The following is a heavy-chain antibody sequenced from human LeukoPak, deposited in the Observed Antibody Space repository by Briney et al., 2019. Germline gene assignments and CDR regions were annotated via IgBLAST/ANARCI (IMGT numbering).Heavy chain of an antibody. CDR2: IIPIFGTA. J-gene: IGHJ6*02. V-gene: IGHV1-69*01. Sequence: ASVKVSCKASGGTFSSYAISWVRQAPGQGLEWMGGIIPIFGTANYAQKFQGRVTITADESTSTAYMELGSLRSEDTAVYYCARNSGLRYFREASYYYGMDVWGQGTTVTVSS. D-gene: IGHD3-9*01. CDR3: ARNSGLRYFREASYYYGMDV. CDR1: GGTFSSYA.